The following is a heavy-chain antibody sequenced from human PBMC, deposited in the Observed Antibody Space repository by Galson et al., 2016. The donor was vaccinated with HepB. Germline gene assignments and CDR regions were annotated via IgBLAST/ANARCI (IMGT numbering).Heavy chain of an antibody. J-gene: IGHJ5*02. V-gene: IGHV1-46*01. CDR3: ARDSKQWLVRRNWFDP. CDR2: INPSGGSA. CDR1: GYTFTSYY. Sequence: SVKVSCKASGYTFTSYYMHWVRQAPGQGLEWMGIINPSGGSATYAQKFQGRVTMTRDTSTSTVYMELSSLRSEDTALYYCARDSKQWLVRRNWFDPWGQGTLVTVSS. D-gene: IGHD6-19*01.